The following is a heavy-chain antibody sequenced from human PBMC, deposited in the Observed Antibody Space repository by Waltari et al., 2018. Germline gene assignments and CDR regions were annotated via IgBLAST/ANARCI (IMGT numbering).Heavy chain of an antibody. V-gene: IGHV4-59*08. J-gene: IGHJ4*02. CDR1: GASIRSYY. Sequence: QVQLQESGPGLVKPSETLSLTCTVSGASIRSYYWTWIRQTPGEGLVWIGDINYSGNANYNPALKSRATISLDTSKNQFSLKLTAVTAADTAVYYCATEDSPMATDYWGQGALVTVSS. CDR2: INYSGNA. CDR3: ATEDSPMATDY. D-gene: IGHD2-15*01.